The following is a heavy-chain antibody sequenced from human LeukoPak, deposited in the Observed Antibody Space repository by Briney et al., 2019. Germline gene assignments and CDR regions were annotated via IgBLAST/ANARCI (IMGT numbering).Heavy chain of an antibody. CDR3: ARGGGWYVPSDY. J-gene: IGHJ4*02. Sequence: GGSLRLSCAASGFTFSTYSMNWVRQAPGKGLEWISFISTSSIYIYYADSVKGRFTISRDNARNSLYLQMNSLRAEDTAVYYCARGGGWYVPSDYWGQGTLVTVSS. CDR2: ISTSSIYI. V-gene: IGHV3-21*01. D-gene: IGHD6-19*01. CDR1: GFTFSTYS.